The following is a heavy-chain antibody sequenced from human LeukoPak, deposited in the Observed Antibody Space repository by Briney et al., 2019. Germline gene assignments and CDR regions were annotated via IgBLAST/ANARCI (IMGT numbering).Heavy chain of an antibody. D-gene: IGHD3-3*01. J-gene: IGHJ4*02. V-gene: IGHV3-15*01. Sequence: GGSLRLSCAASGFTFSNAWMSWVRQAPGKGLEWVGRIKSKTDGGTTDYAAPVKGRFTISRDDSKNTLYLQMNSLKTEDTAVYYCTTPSPYYDFWSGAGRDWGQGTLVTVSS. CDR2: IKSKTDGGTT. CDR3: TTPSPYYDFWSGAGRD. CDR1: GFTFSNAW.